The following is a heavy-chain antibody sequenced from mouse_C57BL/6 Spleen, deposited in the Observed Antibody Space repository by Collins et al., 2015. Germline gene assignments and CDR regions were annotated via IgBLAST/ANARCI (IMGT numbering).Heavy chain of an antibody. J-gene: IGHJ1*03. Sequence: EVKLLQSGGGLVQPGGSLKLSCAASGIDFSRYWMSWVRRAPGKGLEWIGEINPDSRTVKYAPSLKDKFIISRDNAKNTLYLQVSKVRSEDTSLYYCATYSNYWYFDVWGTGTTVTVSS. D-gene: IGHD2-5*01. CDR2: INPDSRTV. V-gene: IGHV4-1*01. CDR3: ATYSNYWYFDV. CDR1: GIDFSRYW.